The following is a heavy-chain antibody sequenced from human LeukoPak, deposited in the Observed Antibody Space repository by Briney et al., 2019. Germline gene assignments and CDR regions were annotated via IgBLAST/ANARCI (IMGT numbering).Heavy chain of an antibody. CDR2: IEKDGSRK. CDR1: GFTFSSYW. J-gene: IGHJ4*02. D-gene: IGHD3-3*01. Sequence: GGSLRLSCAASGFTFSSYWMSWVRQAPGKGLEWVANIEKDGSRKNYVDSVKGRFTISRDNSKNTLYLQMNSLRAEDTAVYYCAKLPSYDFWSGYYNDWGQGTLVTVSS. CDR3: AKLPSYDFWSGYYND. V-gene: IGHV3-7*03.